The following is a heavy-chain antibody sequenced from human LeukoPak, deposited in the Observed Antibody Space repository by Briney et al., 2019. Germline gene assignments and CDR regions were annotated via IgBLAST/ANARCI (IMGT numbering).Heavy chain of an antibody. J-gene: IGHJ4*02. Sequence: GGSLRLSCAASGFSFDGYGMHWVRQAPGKGLEWVAGLWYGSDKYYADSVKGRFTISSDTSKNTLYLQMNSLRAEDTAVYYCAKDQGIFGVVPLCFDYWGQGTLVTVSS. CDR1: GFSFDGYG. CDR2: LWYGSDK. D-gene: IGHD3-3*01. V-gene: IGHV3-30*02. CDR3: AKDQGIFGVVPLCFDY.